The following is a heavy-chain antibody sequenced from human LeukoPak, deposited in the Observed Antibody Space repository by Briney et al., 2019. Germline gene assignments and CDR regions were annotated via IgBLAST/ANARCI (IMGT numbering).Heavy chain of an antibody. D-gene: IGHD6-19*01. J-gene: IGHJ4*02. CDR3: VRDKSRGWPFDY. V-gene: IGHV3-7*01. Sequence: GGSLRLSCVGSGYIFSTYWMNWVRQAPGKGLEWVANIKQDGSEKYHVDSVKGRFTISRDNAKNSLYLQMDSLRVEDTAVYYCVRDKSRGWPFDYWGQGTLVAVSS. CDR1: GYIFSTYW. CDR2: IKQDGSEK.